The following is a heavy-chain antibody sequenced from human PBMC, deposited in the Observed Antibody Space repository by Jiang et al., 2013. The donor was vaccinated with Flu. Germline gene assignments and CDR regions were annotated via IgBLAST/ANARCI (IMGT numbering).Heavy chain of an antibody. CDR3: ARPRGSGYSGYGHNDAFDI. CDR2: IDPSDSYT. V-gene: IGHV5-10-1*01. CDR1: GYSFTSYW. Sequence: GAEVKKPGESLRISCKGSGYSFTSYWISWVRQMPGKGLEWMGRIDPSDSYTNYSPSFQGHVTISADKSISTAYLQWSSLKASDTAMYYCARPRGSGYSGYGHNDAFDIWGQGTMVTVSS. D-gene: IGHD5-12*01. J-gene: IGHJ3*02.